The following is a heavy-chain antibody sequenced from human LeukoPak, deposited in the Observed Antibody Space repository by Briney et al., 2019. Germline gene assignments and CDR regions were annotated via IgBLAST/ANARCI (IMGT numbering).Heavy chain of an antibody. V-gene: IGHV4-34*01. CDR2: INHSGST. D-gene: IGHD3-3*01. Sequence: SQTLSLTCAVCGGSFSGYYWSWIRQPPGKGLEGIGEINHSGSTNYNPSLKSRVTISVDTFKNQFSLKLSSVTAADTAVYYCARAEPYYDFWSGYYSDAFDIWGQGTMVTVSS. CDR1: GGSFSGYY. J-gene: IGHJ3*02. CDR3: ARAEPYYDFWSGYYSDAFDI.